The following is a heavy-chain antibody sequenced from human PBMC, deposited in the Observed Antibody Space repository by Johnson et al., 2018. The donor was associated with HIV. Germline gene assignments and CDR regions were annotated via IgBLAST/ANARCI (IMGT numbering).Heavy chain of an antibody. J-gene: IGHJ3*02. V-gene: IGHV3-30*03. D-gene: IGHD6-6*01. CDR1: GFTVSSNY. CDR3: ARPLQPYTSSSQGTFDI. CDR2: LSYDGSNK. Sequence: QVQVVESGGGLVQPGGSLRLSCAASGFTVSSNYMSWVRQAPGKGLEWVAVLSYDGSNKYYADSVKGRFTISSDNSKNTLYLQMSSLRAEATAVYYCARPLQPYTSSSQGTFDIWGQGTMVTVSS.